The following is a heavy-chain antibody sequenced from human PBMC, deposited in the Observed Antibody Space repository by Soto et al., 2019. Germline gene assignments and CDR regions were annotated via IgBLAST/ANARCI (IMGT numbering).Heavy chain of an antibody. V-gene: IGHV1-58*01. Sequence: SVKVSCQASGFTFTSSAVQWGRQARVQRLEWIGWIVVGSGNTNYAQKFQERVTITRDMSTSTAYMELSSLRSEDTAVYYCAADPAYSSSWYGMDVWGQGTTVTVSS. J-gene: IGHJ6*02. D-gene: IGHD6-13*01. CDR1: GFTFTSSA. CDR2: IVVGSGNT. CDR3: AADPAYSSSWYGMDV.